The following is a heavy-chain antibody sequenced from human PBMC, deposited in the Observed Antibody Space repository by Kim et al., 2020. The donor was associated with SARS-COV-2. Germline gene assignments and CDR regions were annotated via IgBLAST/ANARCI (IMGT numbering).Heavy chain of an antibody. CDR3: ASIGGYGDHYYYGMDV. J-gene: IGHJ6*02. V-gene: IGHV4-59*01. CDR2: IYYSGST. D-gene: IGHD4-17*01. CDR1: GGSISSYY. Sequence: SETLSLTCTVSGGSISSYYWSWIRQPPGKGLEWIGYIYYSGSTNYNPSLKSRVTISVDTSKNQFSLKLSSVTAADTAVYYCASIGGYGDHYYYGMDVWG.